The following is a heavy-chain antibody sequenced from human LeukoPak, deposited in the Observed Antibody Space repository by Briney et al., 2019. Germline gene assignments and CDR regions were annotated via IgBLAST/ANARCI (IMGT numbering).Heavy chain of an antibody. Sequence: GGSVRLSCAASGFTVSSNYMSWVRQAPGKGLEWVGNIKEDGSKTYYVDSVKGRFTISRDNAKNSLYLQMNSLRADDTAVYYCARDATRGGDLDSWGQGTLVTVSS. D-gene: IGHD2-15*01. CDR1: GFTVSSNY. V-gene: IGHV3-7*01. CDR2: IKEDGSKT. CDR3: ARDATRGGDLDS. J-gene: IGHJ1*01.